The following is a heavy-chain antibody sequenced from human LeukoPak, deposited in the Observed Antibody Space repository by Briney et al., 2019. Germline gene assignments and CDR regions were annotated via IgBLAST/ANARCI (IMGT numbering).Heavy chain of an antibody. D-gene: IGHD3-22*01. CDR2: ISAY. Sequence: GASVKVSCKASRYTFTGYYIHWVRQAPGQGLEWIGWISAYAQKFQGRVTMTTDTSTSTAYMELRSLRSDDTAVYYCARRFNYYDSSGYYEGFYFDYWGQGTLVTVSS. V-gene: IGHV1-18*04. J-gene: IGHJ4*02. CDR1: RYTFTGYY. CDR3: ARRFNYYDSSGYYEGFYFDY.